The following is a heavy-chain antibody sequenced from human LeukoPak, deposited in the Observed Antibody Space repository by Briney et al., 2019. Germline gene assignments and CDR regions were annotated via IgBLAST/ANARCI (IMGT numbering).Heavy chain of an antibody. CDR3: ARAQGASARVTFDY. CDR1: VFTFSSYW. CDR2: IKQDGSEK. D-gene: IGHD6-6*01. V-gene: IGHV3-7*01. J-gene: IGHJ4*02. Sequence: RGSLRLSRAASVFTFSSYWMSWGRQAPGKGLEWVANIKQDGSEKYYVDSVKGRFTISRDNAKNSLYLQMNSLRAEDTAVYYCARAQGASARVTFDYWGQGTLVTVSS.